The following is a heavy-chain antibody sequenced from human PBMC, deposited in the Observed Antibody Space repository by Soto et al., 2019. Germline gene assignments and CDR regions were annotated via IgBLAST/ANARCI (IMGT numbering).Heavy chain of an antibody. CDR3: ARAIPRFSGWNNWFDP. J-gene: IGHJ5*02. CDR1: GFTFSSYG. D-gene: IGHD6-19*01. Sequence: GGSLRLSCAASGFTFSSYGMHWVRQAPGKGLEWVAVIWYDGSNKYYADSVKGRFTISRDNSKNTLYLQMNSLRAEDMAVYYCARAIPRFSGWNNWFDPWGQGTLVTVSS. CDR2: IWYDGSNK. V-gene: IGHV3-33*01.